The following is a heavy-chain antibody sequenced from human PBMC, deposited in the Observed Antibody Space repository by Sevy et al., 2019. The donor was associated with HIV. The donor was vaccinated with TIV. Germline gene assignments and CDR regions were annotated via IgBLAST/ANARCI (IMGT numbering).Heavy chain of an antibody. CDR2: IYYSGST. J-gene: IGHJ4*02. D-gene: IGHD3-3*01. CDR3: ARVPITIFGVVRAAGYFDY. Sequence: SETLSLTCTVSGGSISSYYWSWIRQPPGKGLEWIGYIYYSGSTNYNPSLKSRVTISVDTSKNQFSQRLSSVTAADTAVYYCARVPITIFGVVRAAGYFDYWGQGTLVTVSS. CDR1: GGSISSYY. V-gene: IGHV4-59*01.